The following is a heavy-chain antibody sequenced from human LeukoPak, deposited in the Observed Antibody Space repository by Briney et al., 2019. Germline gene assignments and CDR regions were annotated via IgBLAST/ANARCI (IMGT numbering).Heavy chain of an antibody. J-gene: IGHJ5*02. CDR3: AKGATYYDFWSGYNWFDP. D-gene: IGHD3-3*01. CDR2: ISYDGSNK. Sequence: PGGSLRLSCAASGFTFSSYSMNWVRQAPGKGLEWVAVISYDGSNKYYADSVKGRFTISRDNSKNTLYLQMNSLRAEDTAVYYCAKGATYYDFWSGYNWFDPWGQGTLVTVSS. CDR1: GFTFSSYS. V-gene: IGHV3-30*18.